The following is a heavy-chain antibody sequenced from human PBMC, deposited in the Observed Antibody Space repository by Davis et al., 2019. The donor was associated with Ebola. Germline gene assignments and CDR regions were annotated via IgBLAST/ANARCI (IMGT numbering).Heavy chain of an antibody. CDR3: AKDDYHSGSPFDD. V-gene: IGHV3-74*01. J-gene: IGHJ4*02. CDR2: IHPDGTKT. CDR1: PVTSTTNW. Sequence: HTGGSLRLSCAASPVTSTTNWIHWVRHAPGKGLVWVSRIHPDGTKTGYADSVRGRITISRDIAKNTLFLQMNSLRAEDTAVYYCAKDDYHSGSPFDDWGQGTLVTVSS. D-gene: IGHD1-26*01.